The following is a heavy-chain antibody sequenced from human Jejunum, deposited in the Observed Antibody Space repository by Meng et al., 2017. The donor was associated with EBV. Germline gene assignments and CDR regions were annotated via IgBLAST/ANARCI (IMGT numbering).Heavy chain of an antibody. Sequence: QWQLQVSGPGLGRPSGTLSLTCAVSGDSIDSRNWWSWVRQSPERGLEWIGEIYYSGSTNYNPSLKSRVTILVDRSENHFSLHLSSVTAADTAVYYCVRGGDYCLVYWGQGTLVTVSS. V-gene: IGHV4-4*02. J-gene: IGHJ4*02. CDR2: IYYSGST. CDR1: GDSIDSRNW. CDR3: VRGGDYCLVY. D-gene: IGHD2-21*02.